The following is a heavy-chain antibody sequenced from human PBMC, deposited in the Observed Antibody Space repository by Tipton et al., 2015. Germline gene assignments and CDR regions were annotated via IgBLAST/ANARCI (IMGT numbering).Heavy chain of an antibody. CDR1: GGSITTDGFF. D-gene: IGHD3-22*01. CDR2: IYYSGST. V-gene: IGHV4-31*03. CDR3: ARAYYYDSSGYPLFDY. J-gene: IGHJ4*02. Sequence: TLSLTCTVSGGSITTDGFFWSWLRQHPGKGLEWIGYIYYSGSTYYNPSLKSRVTISVDTSKNQFSLKLSSVTAADTAVYYCARAYYYDSSGYPLFDYWGQGSLVTVSS.